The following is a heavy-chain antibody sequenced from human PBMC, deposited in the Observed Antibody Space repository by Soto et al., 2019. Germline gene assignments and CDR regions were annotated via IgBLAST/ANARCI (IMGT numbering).Heavy chain of an antibody. V-gene: IGHV3-23*01. CDR2: ISGSGGST. CDR1: GFTFSSYA. D-gene: IGHD3-3*01. Sequence: GGSLRLSCAASGFTFSSYAMSWVRQAPGKGLEWVSAISGSGGSTYYADSVKGRFTISRDNSKNSLYLQMNSLRAEDTAVYYCAREIRFLEWLNDGPGWFDPWGQGTLVTVSS. J-gene: IGHJ5*02. CDR3: AREIRFLEWLNDGPGWFDP.